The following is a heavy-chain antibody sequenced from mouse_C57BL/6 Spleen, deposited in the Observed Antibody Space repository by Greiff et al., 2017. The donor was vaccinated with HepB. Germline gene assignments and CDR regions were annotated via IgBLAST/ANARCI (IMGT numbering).Heavy chain of an antibody. J-gene: IGHJ2*01. D-gene: IGHD2-2*01. CDR2: IDPNSGGT. CDR1: GYTFTSYW. Sequence: QQSCKASGYTFTSYWMHWVKQRPGRGLEWIGRIDPNSGGTKYNEKFKSKATLTVDKPSSTAYMQLSSLTSEDSAVYYCARSTMVTAYYFDYWGQGTTLTVSS. CDR3: ARSTMVTAYYFDY. V-gene: IGHV1-72*01.